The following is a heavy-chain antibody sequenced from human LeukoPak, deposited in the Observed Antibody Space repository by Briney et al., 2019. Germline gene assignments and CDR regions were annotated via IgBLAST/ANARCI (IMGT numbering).Heavy chain of an antibody. Sequence: GGSLRLSCAASGFTFSSYWMSWVRQAPGKGLVWVSRINTDGSSRNYADPVKGRFTISRDNAKNTLYLQMHSLRAGDTAVYYCARVSSSGWRRFKGNDAFDIWGQGTVVTVSS. V-gene: IGHV3-74*01. D-gene: IGHD6-19*01. J-gene: IGHJ3*02. CDR3: ARVSSSGWRRFKGNDAFDI. CDR2: INTDGSSR. CDR1: GFTFSSYW.